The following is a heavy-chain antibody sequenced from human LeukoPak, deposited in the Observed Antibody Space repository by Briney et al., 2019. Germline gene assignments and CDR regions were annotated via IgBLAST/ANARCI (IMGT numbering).Heavy chain of an antibody. D-gene: IGHD6-13*01. CDR3: ARTEQQLATLDWYFDL. J-gene: IGHJ2*01. V-gene: IGHV4-59*08. CDR1: GGSISSNY. CDR2: VSYRGST. Sequence: VRPSETLSLTCTVSGGSISSNYWCWIRQPPGKGLEYIGYVSYRGSTNYNPSLKSRVTVSADTSKNQFSLRLSSVTAADTAVYYCARTEQQLATLDWYFDLWGRGTLVTVSS.